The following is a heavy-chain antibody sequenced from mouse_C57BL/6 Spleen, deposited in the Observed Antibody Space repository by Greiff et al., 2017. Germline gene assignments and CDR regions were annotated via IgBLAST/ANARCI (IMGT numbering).Heavy chain of an antibody. D-gene: IGHD1-1*01. CDR1: GYTFTSYW. J-gene: IGHJ4*01. V-gene: IGHV1-64*01. Sequence: VQLQQPGAELVKPGASVKLSCKASGYTFTSYWMHWVKQRPGQGLEWIGMIHPNSGSTNYNEKFKSKATLTVDKSSSTAYMQLSSLTSEDSAVXYCQGYGSSYDYAMDYWGQGTSVTVSS. CDR3: QGYGSSYDYAMDY. CDR2: IHPNSGST.